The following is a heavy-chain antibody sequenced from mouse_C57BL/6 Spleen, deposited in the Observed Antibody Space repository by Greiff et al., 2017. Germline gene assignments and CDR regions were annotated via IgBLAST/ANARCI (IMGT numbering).Heavy chain of an antibody. J-gene: IGHJ2*01. CDR3: ARDDLTGYYFDY. Sequence: EVHLVESGGGLVKPGGSLKLSCAASGFTFSSYAMSWVRQTPEKRLEWVATISDGGSYTYYPDNVKGRFTISRDNAKNNLYLQMSHLKSEDTAMYYCARDDLTGYYFDYWGQGTTLTVSS. D-gene: IGHD4-1*01. CDR1: GFTFSSYA. CDR2: ISDGGSYT. V-gene: IGHV5-4*01.